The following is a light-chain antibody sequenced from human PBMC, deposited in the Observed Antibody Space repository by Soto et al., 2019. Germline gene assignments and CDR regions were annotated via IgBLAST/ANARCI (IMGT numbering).Light chain of an antibody. J-gene: IGLJ2*01. CDR2: DND. Sequence: QSVLTQPPSVSAAPGQKVTIACSGGSSNIGNNYVSWYQHLPGTAPKLLIYDNDKRPSDIPDRFSASKSGTSATLDITGLQTGDEADYYCGTWDSSLRVIFGGGTQLTVL. V-gene: IGLV1-51*01. CDR1: SSNIGNNY. CDR3: GTWDSSLRVI.